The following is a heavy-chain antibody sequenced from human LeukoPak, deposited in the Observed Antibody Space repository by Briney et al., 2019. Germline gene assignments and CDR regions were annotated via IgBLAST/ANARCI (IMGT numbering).Heavy chain of an antibody. J-gene: IGHJ4*02. D-gene: IGHD6-19*01. CDR1: GFTVSSNY. Sequence: PGGSLRLSCPASGFTVSSNYMRWVRQAPGRGREGVSVIYSGGSTYYADSVKGRFTISRDNSKNTLYLQMNSLRAEDTAVYYCARDLAVQQWLVGFDYWGQGTLVTVSS. V-gene: IGHV3-66*01. CDR2: IYSGGST. CDR3: ARDLAVQQWLVGFDY.